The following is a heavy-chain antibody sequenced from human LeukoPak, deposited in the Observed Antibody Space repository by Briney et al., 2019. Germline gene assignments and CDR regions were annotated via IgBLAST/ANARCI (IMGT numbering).Heavy chain of an antibody. D-gene: IGHD1-7*01. V-gene: IGHV4-38-2*02. CDR1: GYSISSGYY. Sequence: PSETLSLTCTVSGYSISSGYYWGWLRQPPGKGLEWIGSIYDSGSTYYNPSLKSRVTISVDTSKKQLSLRLSSVTAADTAVYYCAKEAPTNYAFDIWGQGTMVTVS. CDR3: AKEAPTNYAFDI. CDR2: IYDSGST. J-gene: IGHJ3*02.